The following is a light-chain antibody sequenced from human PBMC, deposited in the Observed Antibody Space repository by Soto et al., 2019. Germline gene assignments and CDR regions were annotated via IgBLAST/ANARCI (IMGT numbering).Light chain of an antibody. Sequence: EIVLTQSPGTLSLSPGERATLPCRASQSISSSYLAWYQQKPGQAPRLLIYGASTRAPGIPDRFSGSGSGTDFTLTISRLEPEDFAVYYCQQYGRSPGLFTFGPGTKVDIK. J-gene: IGKJ3*01. CDR3: QQYGRSPGLFT. V-gene: IGKV3-20*01. CDR1: QSISSSY. CDR2: GAS.